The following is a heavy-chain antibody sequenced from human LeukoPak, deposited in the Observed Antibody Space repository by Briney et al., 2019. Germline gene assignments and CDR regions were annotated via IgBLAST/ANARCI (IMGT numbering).Heavy chain of an antibody. J-gene: IGHJ5*02. Sequence: AGGSLRLSCAASGFTFSSYSMNWVRQAPGKGLEWVSSISSSGSYIYYADSVKGRFTISRDNAKNSLYLQMNSLRAEDTAVYYCASVRPGDWFDPWGQGTLVTVSS. V-gene: IGHV3-21*01. D-gene: IGHD6-6*01. CDR2: ISSSGSYI. CDR3: ASVRPGDWFDP. CDR1: GFTFSSYS.